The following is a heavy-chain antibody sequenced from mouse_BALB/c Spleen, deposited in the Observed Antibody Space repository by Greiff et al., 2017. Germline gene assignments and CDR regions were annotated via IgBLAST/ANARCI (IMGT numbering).Heavy chain of an antibody. CDR3: AREGGNRAWFAY. Sequence: EVKVEESGPGLVKPSQSLSLTCSVTGYSITSGYYWNWIRQFPGNKLEWMGYISYDGSNNYNPSLKNRISITRDTSKNQFFLKLNSVTTEDTATYYCAREGGNRAWFAYWGQGTLVTVSA. J-gene: IGHJ3*01. CDR2: ISYDGSN. CDR1: GYSITSGYY. D-gene: IGHD2-1*01. V-gene: IGHV3-6*02.